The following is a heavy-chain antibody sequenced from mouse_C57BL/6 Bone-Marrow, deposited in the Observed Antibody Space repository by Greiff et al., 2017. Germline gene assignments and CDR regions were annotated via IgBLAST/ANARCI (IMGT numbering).Heavy chain of an antibody. CDR3: ARGGWFPDY. J-gene: IGHJ2*01. V-gene: IGHV1-54*01. CDR1: GYAFTNYL. CDR2: INPGSGGT. D-gene: IGHD2-3*01. Sequence: QVQLKQSGAELVRPGTSVKVSCKASGYAFTNYLIEWVKQRPGQGLEWIGVINPGSGGTNYNEKFKGKATLTADKSSSTAYMQLSSLTSEDSAVYFCARGGWFPDYWGKGTTLTVSS.